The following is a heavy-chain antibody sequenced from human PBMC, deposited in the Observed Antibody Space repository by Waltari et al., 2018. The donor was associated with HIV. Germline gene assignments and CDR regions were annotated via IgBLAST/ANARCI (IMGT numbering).Heavy chain of an antibody. CDR3: ARMDTQWELRDAFDI. J-gene: IGHJ3*02. CDR1: GYTFTGHT. V-gene: IGHV1-2*02. D-gene: IGHD1-26*01. Sequence: QVQLVQSGAAVKKPGASVKVSCKASGYTFTGHTMHWFRPASGQGLEWMGWINPNSGGTNDAQKFQGRVTMTRDTSISTAYMELSRLRSDDTAVYYCARMDTQWELRDAFDIWGQGTMVTVSS. CDR2: INPNSGGT.